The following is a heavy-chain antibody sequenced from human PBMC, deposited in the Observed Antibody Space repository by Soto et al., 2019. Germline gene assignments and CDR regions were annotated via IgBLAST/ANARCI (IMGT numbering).Heavy chain of an antibody. CDR2: IKAYSGNT. V-gene: IGHV1-18*01. CDR1: GYTFATST. Sequence: QLQLVQSGPEAKKPGASVKVSCKASGYTFATSTIIWLRQAPGQGPVRMGWIKAYSGNTNYAQKLQGRLTMTTDTPTSTAYLELRSLTTDDTAIYYCAIADYGDDDYWGQGTLVTVSS. CDR3: AIADYGDDDY. D-gene: IGHD4-17*01. J-gene: IGHJ4*02.